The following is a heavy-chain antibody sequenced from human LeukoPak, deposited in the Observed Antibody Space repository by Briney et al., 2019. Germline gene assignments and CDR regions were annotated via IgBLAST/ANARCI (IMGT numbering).Heavy chain of an antibody. V-gene: IGHV4-61*09. CDR3: ARELYCDFWSVQGWFDP. CDR1: GGPISSASYY. Sequence: SQTLSLTCTVSGGPISSASYYWSWIRQPAGKGLEWIGHIYTSGSTSYNPSLKSRVTISVDTSKNQFSLKLSSVTAADTAVYYCARELYCDFWSVQGWFDPWGQGTLVTVSS. D-gene: IGHD3-3*01. CDR2: IYTSGST. J-gene: IGHJ5*02.